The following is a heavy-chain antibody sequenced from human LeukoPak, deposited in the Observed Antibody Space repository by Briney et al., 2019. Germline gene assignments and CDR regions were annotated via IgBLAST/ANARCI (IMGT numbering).Heavy chain of an antibody. J-gene: IGHJ4*02. D-gene: IGHD5-18*01. V-gene: IGHV1-2*02. CDR1: GYTFSACF. CDR2: INPNNGAT. CDR3: ARGRHLDTATFDENY. Sequence: GASVKVSCKASGYTFSACFLHWVPQAPGQGLEWVGWINPNNGATEYAQTFQGRVTMTRDTSISTVYMELSSLRSDDTAVYYCARGRHLDTATFDENYWGQGTLVTVSS.